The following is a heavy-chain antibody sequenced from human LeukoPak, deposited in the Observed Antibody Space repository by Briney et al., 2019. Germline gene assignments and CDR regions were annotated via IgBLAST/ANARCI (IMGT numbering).Heavy chain of an antibody. CDR2: IYPGDSDT. CDR1: GYSFTSYW. Sequence: GESLKISCKGSGYSFTSYWIGWVRQMPGKGLEWMGIIYPGDSDTRYSPSFQGQVTISADKSISTAYLQWSSLKASDTAMYYCARSRMVRGVIDWFDPWGQGTLVTVSS. J-gene: IGHJ5*02. V-gene: IGHV5-51*01. D-gene: IGHD3-10*01. CDR3: ARSRMVRGVIDWFDP.